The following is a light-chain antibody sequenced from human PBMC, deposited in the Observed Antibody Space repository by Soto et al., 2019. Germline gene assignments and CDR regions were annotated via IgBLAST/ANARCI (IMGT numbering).Light chain of an antibody. V-gene: IGKV1-39*01. CDR2: AAS. Sequence: DIQMTQSASSLSASLGDTVTITCRASQNIRSYLNWYQQKPGKAPKLLIYAASSLQSGVPSRFSGSGYGTDFTLTISSLQPEDFATYYCQHYNSYSEAFGQGTKVDIK. J-gene: IGKJ1*01. CDR1: QNIRSY. CDR3: QHYNSYSEA.